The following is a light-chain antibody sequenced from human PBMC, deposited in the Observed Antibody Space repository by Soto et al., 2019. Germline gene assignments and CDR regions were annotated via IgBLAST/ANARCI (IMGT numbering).Light chain of an antibody. J-gene: IGKJ5*01. CDR3: QQYVSPPIT. CDR1: QSVTSTY. Sequence: EIVLTQSPGTLSLSPGERATLSCRASQSVTSTYLGWYQQKPGQAPSLLIYGASSRATGIPDRFSGSGSGTDFTLTISRLEPEDFEVYYCQQYVSPPITFGQGTLLEIK. V-gene: IGKV3-20*01. CDR2: GAS.